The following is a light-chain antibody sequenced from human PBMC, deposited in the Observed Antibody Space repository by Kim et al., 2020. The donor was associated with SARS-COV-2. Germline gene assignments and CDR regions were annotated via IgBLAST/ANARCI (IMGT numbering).Light chain of an antibody. CDR3: QSYDSNTEV. V-gene: IGLV6-57*01. CDR2: EDN. Sequence: GKAVTISCTRNSDSIDSNYVQWYQQRPGMSPTTVIYEDNQRPSGVPDRFSGSIDISSNSASLTISGLKTEDEADYYCQSYDSNTEVFGGGTQLTVL. J-gene: IGLJ3*02. CDR1: SDSIDSNY.